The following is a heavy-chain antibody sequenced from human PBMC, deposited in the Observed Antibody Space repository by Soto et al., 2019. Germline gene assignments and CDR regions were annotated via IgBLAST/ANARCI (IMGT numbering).Heavy chain of an antibody. J-gene: IGHJ4*02. CDR3: AREGTNNNDEYSFDS. V-gene: IGHV3-21*01. D-gene: IGHD2-8*01. CDR2: ISGSGDFT. Sequence: PGGSLRLSCAASGFTFSTYAMNWVRQAPGKGLEWVSSISGSGDFTHYADFLRGRFTISRDNAKTSLYLQMSSLRPEDTAVYYCAREGTNNNDEYSFDSWGQGTVVTVSS. CDR1: GFTFSTYA.